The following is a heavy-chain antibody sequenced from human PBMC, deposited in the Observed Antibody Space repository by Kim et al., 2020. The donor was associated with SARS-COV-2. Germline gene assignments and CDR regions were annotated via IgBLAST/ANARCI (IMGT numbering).Heavy chain of an antibody. D-gene: IGHD3-3*01. J-gene: IGHJ3*02. Sequence: GGSLRLSCAASGFTFSSYAMSWVRQAPGKGLEWVSAISGSGGSTYYADSVKGRFTISRDNYKNTLYLQMNSLRAEDTAVYYCAKGRPSITIFGVVSDAFDIWGQGTMVTVSS. CDR1: GFTFSSYA. V-gene: IGHV3-23*01. CDR2: ISGSGGST. CDR3: AKGRPSITIFGVVSDAFDI.